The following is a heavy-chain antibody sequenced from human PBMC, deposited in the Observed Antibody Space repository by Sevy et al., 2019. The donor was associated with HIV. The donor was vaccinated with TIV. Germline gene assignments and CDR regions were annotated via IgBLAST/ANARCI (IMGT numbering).Heavy chain of an antibody. CDR1: GFTFSSYA. CDR2: ISYDGSNK. V-gene: IGHV3-30-3*01. J-gene: IGHJ3*02. D-gene: IGHD6-13*01. CDR3: AREERSSRWYGAFDI. Sequence: GGSLRLSCAASGFTFSSYAMHWVRQAPGKGLEGVAVISYDGSNKYYADSVKGRFTISRDNSKNTLYLQMNSLRAEDTAVYYCAREERSSRWYGAFDIWGQGTMVTVSS.